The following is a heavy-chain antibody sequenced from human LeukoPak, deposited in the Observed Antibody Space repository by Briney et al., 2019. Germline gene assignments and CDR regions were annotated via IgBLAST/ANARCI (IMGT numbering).Heavy chain of an antibody. CDR3: ARSSDYYGSGSYYKRGPFDY. CDR1: GFTFSSYA. Sequence: PGGSLRLSCAASGFTFSSYAMHWVRQAPGKGLEWVAVISYDGSNKYYADSVKGRFTISRDNSKNTLYLQMNSLRAEDTAVYCCARSSDYYGSGSYYKRGPFDYWGQGTLVTVSS. D-gene: IGHD3-10*01. CDR2: ISYDGSNK. V-gene: IGHV3-30-3*01. J-gene: IGHJ4*02.